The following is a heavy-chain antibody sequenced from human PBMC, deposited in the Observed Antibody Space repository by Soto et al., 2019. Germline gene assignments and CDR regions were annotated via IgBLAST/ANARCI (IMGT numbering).Heavy chain of an antibody. CDR1: GYTFTSYG. CDR3: IAAAGTGYYYYGMDV. Sequence: ASVKVSCKASGYTFTSYGISWVRQAPGQGLEWMGWISAYNGNTNYAQKLQGRVTMTTDTSTSTAYMELRSLRSDDTAVYYCIAAAGTGYYYYGMDVWGQGTTVTVSS. V-gene: IGHV1-18*01. CDR2: ISAYNGNT. D-gene: IGHD6-13*01. J-gene: IGHJ6*02.